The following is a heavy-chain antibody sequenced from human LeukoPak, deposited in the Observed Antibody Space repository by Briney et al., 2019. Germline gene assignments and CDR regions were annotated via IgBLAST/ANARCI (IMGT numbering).Heavy chain of an antibody. V-gene: IGHV3-21*01. D-gene: IGHD6-6*01. CDR1: GFTFSTYN. CDR3: ARDFSSSLGLDY. J-gene: IGHJ4*02. CDR2: ITSSSSYT. Sequence: GGTLRLSCAASGFTFSTYNMNWVRQAPGKGLEWVSSITSSSSYTFYADSVKGRFTISRDNAKNSLYLQMNSLRAEDTAVYYCARDFSSSLGLDYWGQGTLVTVSS.